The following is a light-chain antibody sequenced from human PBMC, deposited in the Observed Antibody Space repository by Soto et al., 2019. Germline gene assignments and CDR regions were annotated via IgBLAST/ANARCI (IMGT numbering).Light chain of an antibody. CDR3: IPYTGSSTSYV. J-gene: IGLJ1*01. V-gene: IGLV2-14*01. CDR2: EVT. Sequence: QSALTQPASVSGSPGQSITISCSGTSSDVGSYNHVAWYQQFPGKTPKLIIYEVTYRPSGVSHRFSASKSGNTASLTISGLQAEDEADYYCIPYTGSSTSYVFGTGTKVTVL. CDR1: SSDVGSYNH.